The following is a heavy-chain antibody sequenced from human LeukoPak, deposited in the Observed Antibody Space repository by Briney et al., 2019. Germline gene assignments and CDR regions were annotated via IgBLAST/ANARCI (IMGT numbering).Heavy chain of an antibody. CDR1: GGSISSGSYY. V-gene: IGHV4-61*02. CDR3: ARDFGVHWGVAPSYFDY. J-gene: IGHJ4*02. D-gene: IGHD3-3*01. Sequence: PSETLSLTCTVSGGSISSGSYYWSWIRQPAGKGLEWIGRIYTSGSTNYNPSLKSRVTISVDTSKNQFSLKLSSVTAADTAVYYCARDFGVHWGVAPSYFDYWGQGTLVTVSS. CDR2: IYTSGST.